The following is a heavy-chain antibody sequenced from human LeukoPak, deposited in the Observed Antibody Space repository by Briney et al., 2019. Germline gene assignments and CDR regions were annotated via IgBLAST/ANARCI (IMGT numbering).Heavy chain of an antibody. J-gene: IGHJ6*02. CDR3: AVLPRGQWLPYGMDV. Sequence: GGSLRLSCAASGFTLSTYEMNWVRQAPGKGLEWVSYISSSGNNIYYADSVKGRFTISRDNAKNSLYLQMNSLSAEDTAVYYCAVLPRGQWLPYGMDVWGQGTTVTVSS. CDR1: GFTLSTYE. D-gene: IGHD6-19*01. CDR2: ISSSGNNI. V-gene: IGHV3-48*03.